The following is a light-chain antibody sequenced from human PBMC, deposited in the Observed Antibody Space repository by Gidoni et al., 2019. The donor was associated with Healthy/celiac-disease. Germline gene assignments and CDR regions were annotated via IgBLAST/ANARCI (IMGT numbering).Light chain of an antibody. CDR1: QGISSY. CDR3: QQLNSYPPT. V-gene: IGKV1-9*01. CDR2: AAS. J-gene: IGKJ2*01. Sequence: IQLTQSPSSLSASVGDRVTITCRASQGISSYFAWYQQKPAKAPKLLIYAASTVQSGVPSRFGGSGAGTDFTLTISSLQPEDFATYYCQQLNSYPPTFXQXTKLEIK.